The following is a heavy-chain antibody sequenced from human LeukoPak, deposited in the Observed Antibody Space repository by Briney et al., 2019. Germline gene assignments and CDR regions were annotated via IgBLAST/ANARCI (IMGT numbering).Heavy chain of an antibody. J-gene: IGHJ4*02. CDR1: GFTFSSYA. D-gene: IGHD3-10*01. CDR3: AKDGGAGEFDY. V-gene: IGHV3-23*01. Sequence: GGSLRLSCAASGFTFSSYAMSWVRRAPGKGLEWGSAISGSGGSTYYADSVKGRFTFSRDNSKNSLYRQMNSRRAEATAVYYCAKDGGAGEFDYWGQGTLVTVSS. CDR2: ISGSGGST.